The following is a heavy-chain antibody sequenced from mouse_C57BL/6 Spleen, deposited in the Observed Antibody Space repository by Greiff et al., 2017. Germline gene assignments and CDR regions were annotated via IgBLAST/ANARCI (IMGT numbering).Heavy chain of an antibody. CDR3: ARGGGWYFDV. Sequence: EVMLVESEGGLVQPGSSMKLSCTASGFTFSDYYMAWVRQVPEKGLEWVANINYDGSSTYYLDSLQSRFIISRDNAKNILYLQMSSLKSEDTATYYCARGGGWYFDVWGTGTTVTVSS. V-gene: IGHV5-16*01. J-gene: IGHJ1*03. CDR1: GFTFSDYY. CDR2: INYDGSST.